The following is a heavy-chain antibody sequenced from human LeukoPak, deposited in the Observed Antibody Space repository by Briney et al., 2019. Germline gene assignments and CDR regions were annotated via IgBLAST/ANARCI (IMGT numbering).Heavy chain of an antibody. J-gene: IGHJ4*02. CDR2: INQSRGT. CDR3: ARGLGEGYPDY. CDR1: GPSFSGFF. Sequence: KPSQTLSLTRALQGPSFSGFFSTCMRHPAGKWPEWIGKINQSRGTNYNPSLKSRATISKDPSKNQFSLKLSSVTAADTAVYYCARGLGEGYPDYWGQGTLVTVSS. V-gene: IGHV4-34*01. D-gene: IGHD5-24*01.